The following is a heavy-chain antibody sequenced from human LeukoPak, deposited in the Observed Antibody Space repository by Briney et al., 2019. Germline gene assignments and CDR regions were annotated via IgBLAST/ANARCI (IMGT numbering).Heavy chain of an antibody. Sequence: GGSLRLSCAASGFTFSSYEMNWVRQAPGKGLEWVSYISSSGSTIYYADSVKGRFTISRDNAKNSLYLQMNSLRAEDTAVYYCARVPLYGSGSYPDYWGQGTLVTVSS. V-gene: IGHV3-48*03. D-gene: IGHD3-10*01. J-gene: IGHJ4*02. CDR1: GFTFSSYE. CDR3: ARVPLYGSGSYPDY. CDR2: ISSSGSTI.